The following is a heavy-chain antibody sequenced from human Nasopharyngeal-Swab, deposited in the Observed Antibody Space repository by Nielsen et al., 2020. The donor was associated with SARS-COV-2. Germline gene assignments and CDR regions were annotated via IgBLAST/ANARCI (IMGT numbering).Heavy chain of an antibody. CDR1: GFTFSSYA. D-gene: IGHD1-7*01. CDR2: INDYEDRL. CDR3: VKDLRGNYAFDI. V-gene: IGHV3-64D*06. Sequence: GGSLRLSCSASGFTFSSYAMHWVRQAPGKGLEYVSTINDYEDRLYYADPVKGRFTISRDNSKNTLFLQMSSLRAEDTAVYWCVKDLRGNYAFDIWGQGTMVTVSS. J-gene: IGHJ3*02.